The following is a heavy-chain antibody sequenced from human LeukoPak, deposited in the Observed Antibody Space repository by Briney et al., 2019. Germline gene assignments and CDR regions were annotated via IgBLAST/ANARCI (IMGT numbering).Heavy chain of an antibody. D-gene: IGHD3-16*01. Sequence: ASVKVSCKASGYTFTSYDINWVRQATGQGLEWMGWMNPNSGNTGYAQKFQGRVTMTRNTSISTAYMELSSLRSEDTAVYYCAREAIGGPRFSYYMDVWGKGTTVTVSS. CDR3: AREAIGGPRFSYYMDV. J-gene: IGHJ6*03. CDR1: GYTFTSYD. CDR2: MNPNSGNT. V-gene: IGHV1-8*01.